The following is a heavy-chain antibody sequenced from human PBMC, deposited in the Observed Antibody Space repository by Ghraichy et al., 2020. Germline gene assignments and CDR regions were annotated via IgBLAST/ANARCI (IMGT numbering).Heavy chain of an antibody. V-gene: IGHV4-59*01. CDR3: ARAGSSWYFFDY. CDR1: GGSISSDY. Sequence: ESLNISCTVSGGSISSDYWSWIRQPPGKGLEWIGYIYYSGSTNYNPSLKSRVIISVDTSKNHFSLKLSSVTAADTAVYYCARAGSSWYFFDYWGQGTLVTVSS. CDR2: IYYSGST. J-gene: IGHJ4*02. D-gene: IGHD6-13*01.